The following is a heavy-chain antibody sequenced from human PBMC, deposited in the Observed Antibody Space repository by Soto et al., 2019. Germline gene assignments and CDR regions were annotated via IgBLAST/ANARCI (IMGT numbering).Heavy chain of an antibody. V-gene: IGHV1-3*01. CDR1: GYAFTSYA. Sequence: ASVKVSCKTAGYAFTSYAMHWVRQAPGQRLEWMGWINAGNGNTKYSQKFQGRVTITRDTSASTAYMELSSLRSEDTAVYYCARAGGSLALDYWGQGTLVTVSS. D-gene: IGHD1-26*01. CDR2: INAGNGNT. J-gene: IGHJ4*02. CDR3: ARAGGSLALDY.